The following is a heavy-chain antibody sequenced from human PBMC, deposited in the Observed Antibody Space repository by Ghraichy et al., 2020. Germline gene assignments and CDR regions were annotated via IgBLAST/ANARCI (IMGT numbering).Heavy chain of an antibody. J-gene: IGHJ5*02. D-gene: IGHD6-19*01. CDR1: GFTFSSYW. V-gene: IGHV3-7*01. CDR3: ARDARRAVLSWFDP. Sequence: GESLNISCAASGFTFSSYWMSWVRQAPGKGLEWVANIKQDGSEKYYVDSVKGRFTISRDNAKNSLYLQMNSLRAEDTAVYYCARDARRAVLSWFDPWGQGTLVTVSS. CDR2: IKQDGSEK.